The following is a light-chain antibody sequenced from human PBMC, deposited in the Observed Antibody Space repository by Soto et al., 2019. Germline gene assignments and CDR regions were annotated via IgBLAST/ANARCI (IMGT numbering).Light chain of an antibody. Sequence: DIQMTQSPSTLSASVGDRVTITCRASQSFGRWLAWYQQKPGKAPELLIYKTSTLERGVPSRFCGSGSGTEFILTISSLQPDDFATYYCQEYKTGPGYNFGEGTRLEIK. J-gene: IGKJ2*01. CDR1: QSFGRW. CDR3: QEYKTGPGYN. CDR2: KTS. V-gene: IGKV1-5*03.